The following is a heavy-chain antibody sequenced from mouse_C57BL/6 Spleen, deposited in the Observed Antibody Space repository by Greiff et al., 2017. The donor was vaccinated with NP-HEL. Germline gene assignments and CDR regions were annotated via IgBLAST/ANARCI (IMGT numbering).Heavy chain of an antibody. D-gene: IGHD2-4*01. CDR1: GYSFTGYY. J-gene: IGHJ3*01. V-gene: IGHV1-42*01. CDR2: INPSTGGT. Sequence: EVMLVESGPELVKPGASVKISCKASGYSFTGYYMNWVKQSPEKSLEWIGEINPSTGGTTYNQKFKAKATLTVDKSSSTAYMQLKSLTSEDSAVYYCARGEDYDGFAYWGQGTLVTVSA. CDR3: ARGEDYDGFAY.